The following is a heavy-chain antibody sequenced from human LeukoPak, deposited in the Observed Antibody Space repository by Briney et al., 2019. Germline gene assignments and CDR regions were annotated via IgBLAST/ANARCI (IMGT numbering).Heavy chain of an antibody. J-gene: IGHJ4*02. CDR3: ARGLYSYDY. Sequence: GGSLRLSCGASGFRFSDYYMAWIRQAPGKGLEWISYISYSGSPIDYADSMKGRFTTSRGNAKNSLCLQMDSLRVEDTAVYYCARGLYSYDYWGQGTLVTVSS. D-gene: IGHD3-16*01. V-gene: IGHV3-11*04. CDR1: GFRFSDYY. CDR2: ISYSGSPI.